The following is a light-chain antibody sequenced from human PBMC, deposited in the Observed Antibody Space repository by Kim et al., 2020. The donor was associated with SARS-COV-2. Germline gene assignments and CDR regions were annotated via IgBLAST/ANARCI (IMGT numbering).Light chain of an antibody. CDR1: QSVSNN. CDR3: QQYNDWPQT. V-gene: IGKV3-15*01. CDR2: GAS. J-gene: IGKJ1*01. Sequence: EIVMTQSPATLSVSPGERATLSCRASQSVSNNLVWYQQKPGQAPRLLIYGASTRATGIPAGFSGSGSETEFTLTINNLQSEDFAVYYCQQYNDWPQTFGQGTKVDIK.